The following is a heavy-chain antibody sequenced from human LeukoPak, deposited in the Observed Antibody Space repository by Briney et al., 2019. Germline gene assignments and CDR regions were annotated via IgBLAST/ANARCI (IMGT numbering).Heavy chain of an antibody. Sequence: SVKVSCKASGGTFSSYAISWVRQAPGQGLEWMGGIIPIFGTANYAQKFQGRVTITTDESTSIAYMELSSLRSEDTAVYYCARIGRYYYDSSGYSDYWGQGTLVTVSS. D-gene: IGHD3-22*01. CDR3: ARIGRYYYDSSGYSDY. CDR1: GGTFSSYA. J-gene: IGHJ4*02. V-gene: IGHV1-69*05. CDR2: IIPIFGTA.